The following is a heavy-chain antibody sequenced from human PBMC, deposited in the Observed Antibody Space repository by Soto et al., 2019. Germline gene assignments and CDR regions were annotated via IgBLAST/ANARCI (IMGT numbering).Heavy chain of an antibody. CDR2: ISDSENT. V-gene: IGHV4-30-4*01. D-gene: IGHD5-18*01. J-gene: IGHJ6*02. CDR3: ATSWRQLWYRYYSHGMDV. Sequence: SETLSLTCTVSGGSISSGDYYWSWIRQPPGKGLEWIGYISDSENTYYNPSLESRLTISVDTSKNQFSLKLSSVTAADTAVYYCATSWRQLWYRYYSHGMDVWGQGTTVTVSS. CDR1: GGSISSGDYY.